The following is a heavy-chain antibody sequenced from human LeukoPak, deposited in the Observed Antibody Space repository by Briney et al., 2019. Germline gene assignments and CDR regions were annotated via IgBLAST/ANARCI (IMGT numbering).Heavy chain of an antibody. Sequence: SGGSLRLSREASGFSFSAAWMTWVRQAPGKGLEWVANIKQDGSEKNFVDSVKGRFTISRDNAQNSLYLQMNSLRAEDTAVYYCAGLDRGRDYWGQGTLVTVSS. CDR3: AGLDRGRDY. CDR1: GFSFSAAW. CDR2: IKQDGSEK. D-gene: IGHD1-26*01. J-gene: IGHJ4*02. V-gene: IGHV3-7*01.